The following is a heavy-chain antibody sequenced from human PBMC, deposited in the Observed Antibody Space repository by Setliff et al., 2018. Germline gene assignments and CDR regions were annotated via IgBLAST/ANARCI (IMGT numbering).Heavy chain of an antibody. CDR3: ATNGYSGYDHAFDI. CDR1: GYSFSNYW. Sequence: GESLKISCQASGYSFSNYWSAWVRQMPGKGLEWMGIIFPGDSETKYSPSFQGQVTISADKSTTTAHLQWSSLKASDTATYYCATNGYSGYDHAFDIWGQGTLVTVSS. CDR2: IFPGDSET. V-gene: IGHV5-51*01. D-gene: IGHD5-12*01. J-gene: IGHJ3*02.